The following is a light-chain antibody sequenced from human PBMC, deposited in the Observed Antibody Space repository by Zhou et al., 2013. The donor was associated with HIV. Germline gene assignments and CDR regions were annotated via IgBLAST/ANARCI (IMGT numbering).Light chain of an antibody. CDR2: DAS. CDR1: QDIRNH. Sequence: DIQMTQSPSSLVASVGDRVTITCQASQDIRNHLNWYQQRPGKAPNLLIYDASKVHTGVPSSFSGSGSGTDFTFTISSLQPDDFATYYCQHYSRFPYTFGQGTKVDVK. CDR3: QHYSRFPYT. V-gene: IGKV1-33*01. J-gene: IGKJ2*01.